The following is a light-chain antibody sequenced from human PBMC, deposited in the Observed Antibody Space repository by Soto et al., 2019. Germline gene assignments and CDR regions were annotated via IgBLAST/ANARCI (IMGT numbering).Light chain of an antibody. J-gene: IGKJ2*01. Sequence: DIHMTQSPSSLSASAGDRVTITCQASEDISNYLNWYQQKPGKAPKLLIYDASNLETGVPPRFSGSGSGTHFTFTISSLQPEDFASYYCQQYGNLPLTFGQGTMVEIK. CDR3: QQYGNLPLT. CDR2: DAS. V-gene: IGKV1-33*01. CDR1: EDISNY.